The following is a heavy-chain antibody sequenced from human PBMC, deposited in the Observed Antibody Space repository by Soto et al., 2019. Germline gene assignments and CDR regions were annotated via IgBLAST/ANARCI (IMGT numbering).Heavy chain of an antibody. CDR1: GASISSYY. CDR3: ARDQNGSPHFDY. Sequence: PSETLSLTCTVSGASISSYYWSWIRQPPGKGLEWVGFIFHSGSTNCNPSLKSRVTFSVDTSKNQFSLKLTSVTAADTAVYCCARDQNGSPHFDYWGQGILVTVSS. J-gene: IGHJ4*02. CDR2: IFHSGST. V-gene: IGHV4-59*01. D-gene: IGHD1-26*01.